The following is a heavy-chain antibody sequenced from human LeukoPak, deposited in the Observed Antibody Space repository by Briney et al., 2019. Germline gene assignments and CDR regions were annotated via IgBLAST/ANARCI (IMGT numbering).Heavy chain of an antibody. D-gene: IGHD3-3*01. Sequence: SETLSLTCAVYGGSFSGYYWSWIRQPPGKGLEWIGEINHSGSTNYNPSLKSRVTISVDTSKNQFSLKLSSVTAADTAVYYCARGEIFYDFWSGYSASFDYWGQGTLVTVSS. CDR1: GGSFSGYY. J-gene: IGHJ4*02. CDR3: ARGEIFYDFWSGYSASFDY. V-gene: IGHV4-34*01. CDR2: INHSGST.